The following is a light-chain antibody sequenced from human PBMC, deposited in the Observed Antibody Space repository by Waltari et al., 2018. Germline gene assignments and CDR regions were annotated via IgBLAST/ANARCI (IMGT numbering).Light chain of an antibody. CDR3: YSSDTTGLRV. V-gene: IGLV3-10*01. J-gene: IGLJ1*01. CDR2: EDT. CDR1: ELPRKY. Sequence: SYELTQPPSVSVSPGQTARITCSGHELPRKYAYGFQQKSGQAPRLVIYEDTKRPSEIPERFSGSSSGTVATLTITGAQVDDEADYYCYSSDTTGLRVFGSGTTVVVL.